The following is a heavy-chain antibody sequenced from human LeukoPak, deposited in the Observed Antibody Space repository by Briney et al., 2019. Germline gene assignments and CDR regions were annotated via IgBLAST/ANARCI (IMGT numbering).Heavy chain of an antibody. D-gene: IGHD3-22*01. CDR1: GYSFTSYW. Sequence: GASLQISCKGSGYSFTSYWIGWVRQMPGKGLEWMGIIYPGDSDTRYSPSFQGQVTISADKSISTAYLQWSSLKASDTAMYYCARQGYDSSGYLYYFDYWGQGTLVTVSS. CDR3: ARQGYDSSGYLYYFDY. V-gene: IGHV5-51*01. CDR2: IYPGDSDT. J-gene: IGHJ4*02.